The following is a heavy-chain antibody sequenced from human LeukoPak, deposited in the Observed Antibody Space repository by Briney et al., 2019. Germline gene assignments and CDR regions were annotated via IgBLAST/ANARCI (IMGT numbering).Heavy chain of an antibody. CDR3: TRAVTGVTRVCLVFDY. CDR1: GLTFCFYS. Sequence: GGSLRLSCSRWGLTFCFYSRMWLRQAPGKGLEWVSYISSSSATIYYADSVKGRFTISRDNAKNSLFLQMNSLRDEAASVYYFTRAVTGVTRVCLVFDYWGQGTLVTVSS. V-gene: IGHV3-48*02. J-gene: IGHJ4*02. D-gene: IGHD4-11*01. CDR2: ISSSSATI.